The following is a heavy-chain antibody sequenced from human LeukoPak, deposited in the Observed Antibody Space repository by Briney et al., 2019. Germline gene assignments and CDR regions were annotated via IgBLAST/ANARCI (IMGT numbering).Heavy chain of an antibody. CDR3: ARVRSVGGNPHAFNI. V-gene: IGHV3-21*01. J-gene: IGHJ3*02. CDR1: GFTFSSYS. CDR2: ISGSSYYI. Sequence: PGGSLRLSCAASGFTFSSYSMNWVRQAPGKGLEWVSSISGSSYYIYYADSVKGRFTISRDNAKNSLYLQMNSLRVEDTALYYCARVRSVGGNPHAFNIWGQGTMVTVSS. D-gene: IGHD4-23*01.